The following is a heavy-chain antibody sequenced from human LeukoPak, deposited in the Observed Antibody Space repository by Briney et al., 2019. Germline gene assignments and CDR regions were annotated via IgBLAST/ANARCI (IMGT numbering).Heavy chain of an antibody. V-gene: IGHV3-21*01. D-gene: IGHD3-3*01. CDR1: GFTFSTYS. CDR2: ISISSSNI. Sequence: SGGSLRLSCAASGFTFSTYSMNWVRQAPGKGLVWVSSISISSSNISYVDSVKGRFTIFRDNAKNSLYLQMNSLRAADTDVYYCARNTGDRHYDFWSGCVYGMGVWGQGTTVTVSS. CDR3: ARNTGDRHYDFWSGCVYGMGV. J-gene: IGHJ6*01.